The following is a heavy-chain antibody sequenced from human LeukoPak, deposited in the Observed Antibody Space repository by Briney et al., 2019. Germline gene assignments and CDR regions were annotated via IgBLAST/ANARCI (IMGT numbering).Heavy chain of an antibody. Sequence: GGSLRLSCAASGFTFSSYAMHWVRQAPGKGLEWVAVISYDGSNKYYADSVKGRFTISRDNSKNTLYLQMNSLRAEDTAVYYCARTIDWKLYYFDYWGQGTLVTVSS. CDR2: ISYDGSNK. CDR1: GFTFSSYA. D-gene: IGHD1-1*01. J-gene: IGHJ4*02. V-gene: IGHV3-30-3*01. CDR3: ARTIDWKLYYFDY.